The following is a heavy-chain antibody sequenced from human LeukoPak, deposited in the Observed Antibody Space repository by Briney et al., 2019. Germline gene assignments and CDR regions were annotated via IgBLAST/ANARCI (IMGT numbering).Heavy chain of an antibody. CDR3: AKTSSERYFQH. CDR2: LSGSA. J-gene: IGHJ1*01. CDR1: GFTFSSYA. V-gene: IGHV3-23*01. Sequence: GGSLRLSCAASGFTFSSYAMTWVRQAPGKGLEWVSSLSGSAQYADSVKGRFTISRDNSKNTLYLQMNSLRAEDTAVYYCAKTSSERYFQHWGQGTLVTVSS.